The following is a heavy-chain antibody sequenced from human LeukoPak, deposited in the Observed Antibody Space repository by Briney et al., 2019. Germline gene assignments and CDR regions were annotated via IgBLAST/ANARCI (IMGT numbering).Heavy chain of an antibody. CDR3: ARDILTGFFGN. CDR2: INSDGSST. CDR1: GFTFSSYW. V-gene: IGHV3-74*01. Sequence: PGGSLRLSCAASGFTFSSYWMHWVRHAPGKGLVWVSRINSDGSSTNYADSVKGRFTISRDNAKNTLYLQMNSLRAEDTAVYYCARDILTGFFGNWGQGTLVTVSS. J-gene: IGHJ4*02. D-gene: IGHD3-9*01.